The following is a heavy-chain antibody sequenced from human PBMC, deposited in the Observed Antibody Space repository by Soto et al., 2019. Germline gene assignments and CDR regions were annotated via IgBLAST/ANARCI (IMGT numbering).Heavy chain of an antibody. CDR1: GYTFTGYY. CDR3: ARDRVVVVPAAYCYYCMDG. D-gene: IGHD2-2*01. V-gene: IGHV1-2*04. CDR2: INPNSGGT. J-gene: IGHJ6*02. Sequence: ASVNVSCKASGYTFTGYYMHWVRQAPGQGLEWMGWINPNSGGTNYAQKFQGWVTMTRDTSISTAYMELSRLRPDDTAVYYCARDRVVVVPAAYCYYCMDGWGHGTTVTVYS.